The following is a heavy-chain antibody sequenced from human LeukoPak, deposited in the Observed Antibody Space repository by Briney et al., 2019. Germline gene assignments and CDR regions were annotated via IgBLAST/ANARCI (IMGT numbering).Heavy chain of an antibody. CDR3: ARAQLWFGESTWAFDI. CDR2: IYYSGST. CDR1: GGSISSSSYY. Sequence: SETLSLTCTVSGGSISSSSYYWGWIRQPPGKGLEWIGSIYYSGSTYYNPSLKSRVTISVDTSKNQFSLQLNSVTPEDTAVYYCARAQLWFGESTWAFDIWGQGTMVTVSS. J-gene: IGHJ3*02. D-gene: IGHD3-10*01. V-gene: IGHV4-39*01.